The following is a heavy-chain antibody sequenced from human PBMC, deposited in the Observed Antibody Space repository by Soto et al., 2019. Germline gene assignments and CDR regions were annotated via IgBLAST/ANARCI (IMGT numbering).Heavy chain of an antibody. J-gene: IGHJ4*02. CDR1: GFDFEDFA. D-gene: IGHD3-22*01. Sequence: VGSLRLSCAAAGFDFEDFAMHWVRQAPGKGLEWVSLINSDGTDSYYMDSVRGRFTISRDNGKNSLYLQMDRLRPEDTAFYFCAKALYYYDSSPLDHWGQGTLVTVSS. CDR2: INSDGTDS. CDR3: AKALYYYDSSPLDH. V-gene: IGHV3-43D*04.